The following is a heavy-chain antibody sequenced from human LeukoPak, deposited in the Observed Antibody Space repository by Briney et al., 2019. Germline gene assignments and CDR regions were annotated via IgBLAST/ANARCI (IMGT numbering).Heavy chain of an antibody. CDR1: GFTFSSYG. CDR2: IRYDGSNK. Sequence: GGSLRLSCAASGFTFSSYGMHWVRQAPGKGLEWVAFIRYDGSNKYYADSVKGRFTISRDNSKNTLYLQMNSPRAEDTAVYYCAKDRHYYDSSGYYYFDYWGQGTLVTVSS. CDR3: AKDRHYYDSSGYYYFDY. J-gene: IGHJ4*02. D-gene: IGHD3-22*01. V-gene: IGHV3-30*02.